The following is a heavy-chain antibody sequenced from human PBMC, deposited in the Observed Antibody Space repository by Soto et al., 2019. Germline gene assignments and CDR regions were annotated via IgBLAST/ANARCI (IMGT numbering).Heavy chain of an antibody. Sequence: EVQLLESGGGLIQPGGSLRLSCAASGFTFSNYAMSWVRQAPGKGLEWVSATSDSGAKTFYADSVKGRFTISRDNSKNTVYLQMNSLRAEDTAIFYGVKSATVTTYWVGMDVWGQGTAVTVSS. D-gene: IGHD4-17*01. J-gene: IGHJ6*02. CDR2: TSDSGAKT. CDR3: VKSATVTTYWVGMDV. V-gene: IGHV3-23*01. CDR1: GFTFSNYA.